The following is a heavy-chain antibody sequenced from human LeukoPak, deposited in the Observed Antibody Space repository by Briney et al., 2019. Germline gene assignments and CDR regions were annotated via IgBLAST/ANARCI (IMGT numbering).Heavy chain of an antibody. CDR2: IYSGGST. V-gene: IGHV3-53*01. J-gene: IGHJ4*02. CDR3: ARSMTTVAPGLFDY. D-gene: IGHD4-23*01. CDR1: GFTVSSNY. Sequence: PGGSLGLSCAASGFTVSSNYMSWVRQAPGKGLEWVSVIYSGGSTYYADSVKGGFTISRDNSKNTLYLQMNSLRAEDTAVYYCARSMTTVAPGLFDYWGQGTLVTVSS.